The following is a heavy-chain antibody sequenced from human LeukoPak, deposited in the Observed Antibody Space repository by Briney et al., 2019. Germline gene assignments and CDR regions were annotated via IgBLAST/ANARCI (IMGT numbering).Heavy chain of an antibody. CDR1: GFTFSDYY. Sequence: GGSLRLSCAASGFTFSDYYMSWLRQAPGKGREWVSYISGSGSTIYYADSVKGRFTIYRDNAKNSLYLQMNSLRAEDTAVYYCTRDGDYYGSGSYWYHTKRYTYYFDYWGQGTLVTVSS. J-gene: IGHJ4*02. CDR2: ISGSGSTI. CDR3: TRDGDYYGSGSYWYHTKRYTYYFDY. D-gene: IGHD3-10*01. V-gene: IGHV3-11*04.